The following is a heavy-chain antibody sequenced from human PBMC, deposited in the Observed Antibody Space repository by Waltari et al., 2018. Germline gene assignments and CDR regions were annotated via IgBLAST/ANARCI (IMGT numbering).Heavy chain of an antibody. J-gene: IGHJ5*02. CDR3: GTLDAVAS. CDR1: FTLYG. CDR2: IKTDGSRT. Sequence: FTLYGMHGGRQAPGKGLVGVSGIKTDGSRTNYADPVKCRFTMARDNARNTVHLEMNSLRAEDTCVYYCGTLDAVASWGQGTLVTVSS. V-gene: IGHV3-74*01.